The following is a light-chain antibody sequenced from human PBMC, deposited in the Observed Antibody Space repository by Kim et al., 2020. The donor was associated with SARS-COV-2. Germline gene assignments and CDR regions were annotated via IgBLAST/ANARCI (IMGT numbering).Light chain of an antibody. CDR1: SSDVGGYNY. J-gene: IGLJ1*01. V-gene: IGLV2-11*01. CDR3: CSYAGSCYV. CDR2: DVS. Sequence: PGQSVTIACTGTSSDVGGYNYVSWYQQHPDKAPKLMIYDVSKRPSGVPDRFSGSKSGNTASLTISGLQAEDEADYYCCSYAGSCYVFGTGTKVTVL.